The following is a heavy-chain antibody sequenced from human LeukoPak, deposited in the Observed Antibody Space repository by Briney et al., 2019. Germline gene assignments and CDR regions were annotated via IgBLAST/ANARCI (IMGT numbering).Heavy chain of an antibody. Sequence: GRSLRLSCAASGFTFSSYGMHWVRQAPGKGLEWVAFIRYDGSNKYYADSMRGRFTISRDNSKNTLYLQMNSLRAEDTAVYYCAKDPLADDNTAMVSWGQGTLVTVSS. CDR3: AKDPLADDNTAMVS. J-gene: IGHJ5*02. CDR2: IRYDGSNK. CDR1: GFTFSSYG. D-gene: IGHD5-18*01. V-gene: IGHV3-30*02.